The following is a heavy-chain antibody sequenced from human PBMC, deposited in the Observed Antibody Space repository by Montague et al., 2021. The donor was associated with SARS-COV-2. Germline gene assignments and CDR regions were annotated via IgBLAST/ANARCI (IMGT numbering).Heavy chain of an antibody. CDR1: GGSISSYY. Sequence: SETLSLTCTVSGGSISSYYWSWIRQPPGKGLEWIAYIHYSGRTNFNPSLRSRVTMSVDTSKSQFSLKLKSVTTADKAIYYCATDDEPDRPADFDYWRRGILVSVSS. CDR3: ATDDEPDRPADFDY. V-gene: IGHV4-59*01. J-gene: IGHJ4*02. D-gene: IGHD1-14*01. CDR2: IHYSGRT.